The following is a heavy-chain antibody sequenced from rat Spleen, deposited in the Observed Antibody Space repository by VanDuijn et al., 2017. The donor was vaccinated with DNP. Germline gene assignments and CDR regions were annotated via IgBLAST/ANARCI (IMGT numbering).Heavy chain of an antibody. CDR2: INSEGST. J-gene: IGHJ2*01. D-gene: IGHD5-1*01. CDR3: AIQLGVFDY. V-gene: IGHV3-3*01. Sequence: DVQLQESGSGLVKPSQSLSLSCSVTGYSITSGFRWTWIRKFPGNKLEWMGYINSEGSTDYNPSLKSRVSITRDTSKNQFFLQINSVTIEDTATYYCAIQLGVFDYWGQGVMVAVSS. CDR1: GYSITSGFR.